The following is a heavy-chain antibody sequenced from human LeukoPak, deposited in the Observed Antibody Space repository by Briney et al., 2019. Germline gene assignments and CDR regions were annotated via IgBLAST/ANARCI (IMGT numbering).Heavy chain of an antibody. J-gene: IGHJ3*02. CDR2: INPNSGGT. CDR1: GYTFTGYY. CDR3: AIPNYYDSGGYYHDAFDI. D-gene: IGHD3-22*01. Sequence: ASVKVSCKASGYTFTGYYMHWVRQAPGQGLEWMGWINPNSGGTNYAQKFQGRVTMTRDTSISTAYMELSRLRSDDTAVYYCAIPNYYDSGGYYHDAFDIWGQGTMVTVSP. V-gene: IGHV1-2*02.